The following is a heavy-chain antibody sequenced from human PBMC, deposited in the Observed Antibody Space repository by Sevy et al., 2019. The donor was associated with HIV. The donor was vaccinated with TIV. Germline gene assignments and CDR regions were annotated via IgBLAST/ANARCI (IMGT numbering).Heavy chain of an antibody. CDR1: GDSISGYY. V-gene: IGHV4-59*01. CDR3: ARAWSGYYYAMDV. CDR2: IYYNGRT. J-gene: IGHJ6*02. Sequence: SETLSLTCTVSGDSISGYYWSWIRQPPGKGQQWIGYIYYNGRTNYNPSLKRRVTISEDTSKNQFSLRLTSVTAADTAVYYCARAWSGYYYAMDVWGQGTTVTVSS. D-gene: IGHD3-3*01.